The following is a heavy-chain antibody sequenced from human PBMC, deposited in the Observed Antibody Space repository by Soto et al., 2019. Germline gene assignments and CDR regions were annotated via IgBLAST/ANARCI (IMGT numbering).Heavy chain of an antibody. CDR1: GGSIRGYY. D-gene: IGHD3-22*01. V-gene: IGHV4-59*01. J-gene: IGHJ4*02. CDR2: IYYSGST. CDR3: AKTPSIYDHKDY. Sequence: SETMSLTCTVAGGSIRGYYWSWIRQHPGKGLEWIGYIYYSGSTNYNPSLKSRVTISADTSKNQFSLKLTSVTAADTAVYYCAKTPSIYDHKDYWGQGALVSVSS.